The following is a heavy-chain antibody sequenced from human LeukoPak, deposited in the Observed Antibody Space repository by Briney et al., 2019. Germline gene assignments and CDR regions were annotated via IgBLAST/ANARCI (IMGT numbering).Heavy chain of an antibody. CDR1: GLTFSDAW. CDR2: IKSKSDGGTI. CDR3: TTRRQDGW. J-gene: IGHJ4*02. D-gene: IGHD2-15*01. V-gene: IGHV3-15*01. Sequence: PGGSLRLSCVGSGLTFSDAWMSWVRQAPGKGLEWVGRIKSKSDGGTIDYAAPVKGRFTISRDDSRNTLCLQMNSLKTEDTAVYYCTTRRQDGWWGQGTLVTVSS.